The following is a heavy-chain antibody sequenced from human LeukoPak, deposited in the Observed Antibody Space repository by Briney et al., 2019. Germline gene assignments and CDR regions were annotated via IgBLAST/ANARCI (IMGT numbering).Heavy chain of an antibody. CDR3: AKTYGSSWHDFDP. V-gene: IGHV3-64*04. CDR1: GFTFSSYA. Sequence: GGSLRLSCSASGFTFSSYAMHWVRQAPGKGLEYVSAISSNGGSTYYADSVKGRFTISRDNSKNTLYLQMNSLRAEDTAVYYCAKTYGSSWHDFDPWGQGTTVTVSS. CDR2: ISSNGGST. J-gene: IGHJ6*02. D-gene: IGHD6-13*01.